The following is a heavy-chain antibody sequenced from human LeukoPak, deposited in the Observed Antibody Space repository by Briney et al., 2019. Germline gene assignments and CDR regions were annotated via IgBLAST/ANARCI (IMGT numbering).Heavy chain of an antibody. CDR1: GFTFRSYA. CDR3: ARDPYYYDSVGAFDI. D-gene: IGHD3-22*01. Sequence: PGGSLRLSCAASGFTFRSYAMHWVRQAPGKGLEWVAVISYDGSNKYYADSVKGRFTISRDNSKNTLYLQMNSLRAEDTAVYYCARDPYYYDSVGAFDIWGQGTMVTVST. J-gene: IGHJ3*02. V-gene: IGHV3-30-3*01. CDR2: ISYDGSNK.